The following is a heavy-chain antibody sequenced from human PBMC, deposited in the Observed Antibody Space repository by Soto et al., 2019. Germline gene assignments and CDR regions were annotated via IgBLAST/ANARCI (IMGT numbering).Heavy chain of an antibody. J-gene: IGHJ6*02. Sequence: QVQLVQSGAEVKEPGSSVKVSCKASGGTFSSYAISWVRQAPGQGLEWMGGIIPIFGTANYAQKFQGRVTITADESTSTAYMELSSLRSEDTAVYYCAVQSTRWELRHSGMDVWGQGTTVTVSS. V-gene: IGHV1-69*01. CDR2: IIPIFGTA. CDR3: AVQSTRWELRHSGMDV. D-gene: IGHD1-26*01. CDR1: GGTFSSYA.